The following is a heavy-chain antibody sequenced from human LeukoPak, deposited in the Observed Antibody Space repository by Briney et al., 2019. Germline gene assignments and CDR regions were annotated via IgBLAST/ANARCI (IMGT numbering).Heavy chain of an antibody. CDR2: ISGSGGST. D-gene: IGHD3-9*01. CDR1: GFTFSSYA. V-gene: IGHV3-23*01. CDR3: AKESQYYDILTGYYYGSYFDY. Sequence: GGSLRLXCAASGFTFSSYAMRWVRQAPGKGLESVSAISGSGGSTYYADSVKGRFTISRDNSKNTLYLQMNSLRAEDTAVYYCAKESQYYDILTGYYYGSYFDYWGQGTLVTVSS. J-gene: IGHJ4*02.